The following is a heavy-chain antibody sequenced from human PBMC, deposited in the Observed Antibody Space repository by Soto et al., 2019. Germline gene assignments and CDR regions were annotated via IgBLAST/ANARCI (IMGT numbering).Heavy chain of an antibody. V-gene: IGHV3-53*01. CDR1: GFTVSSNY. Sequence: PGGSLRLSCAASGFTVSSNYMSWVRQAPGKGLEWVSVIYSGGSTYYADSVKGRFTISRDNSKNTLYLQMNSLRAEDTAVYYCARATQVIVVATIPPKYYYGMDVWGQGTTVTVSS. CDR2: IYSGGST. CDR3: ARATQVIVVATIPPKYYYGMDV. D-gene: IGHD1-26*01. J-gene: IGHJ6*02.